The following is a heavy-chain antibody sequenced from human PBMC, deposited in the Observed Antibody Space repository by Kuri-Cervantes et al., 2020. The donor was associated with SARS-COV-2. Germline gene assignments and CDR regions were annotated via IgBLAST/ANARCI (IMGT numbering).Heavy chain of an antibody. CDR3: ARELTTAAFDI. V-gene: IGHV3-7*01. CDR2: IKQDGSEK. D-gene: IGHD2/OR15-2a*01. Sequence: GGSLRLSCAASGFTFSSYWMSWVRQAPGKGLEWVANIKQDGSEKYYVGSVKGRFTISRDNAKNSLYLQMNSLRAEDTAVYYCARELTTAAFDIWGQGTMVTVSS. J-gene: IGHJ3*02. CDR1: GFTFSSYW.